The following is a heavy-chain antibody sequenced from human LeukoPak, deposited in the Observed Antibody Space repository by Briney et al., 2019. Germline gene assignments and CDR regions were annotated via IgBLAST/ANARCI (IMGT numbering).Heavy chain of an antibody. CDR3: AKGGSGSGSVYYYYMDV. D-gene: IGHD3-10*01. Sequence: SVKVSCKASGYTFTSYYMHWVRQAPGQGLEWMGGIIPIFGTANYAQKFQGRVTITADESTSTAYMELSSLRSEDTAVYYCAKGGSGSGSVYYYYMDVWGKGTTVTISS. J-gene: IGHJ6*03. CDR1: GYTFTSYY. V-gene: IGHV1-69*13. CDR2: IIPIFGTA.